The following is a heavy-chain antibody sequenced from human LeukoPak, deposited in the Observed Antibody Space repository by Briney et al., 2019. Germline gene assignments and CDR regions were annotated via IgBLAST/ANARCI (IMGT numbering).Heavy chain of an antibody. Sequence: GGSRRLSCVAPGITFRSSSMHWVRQAPGKGLEWLAFIRFDGSTKYYADSVKVRFTVSRDNSKSTLYLQMNSLRAEDTAVYYCAQPDFWGQGTLVTVSS. CDR3: AQPDF. CDR2: IRFDGSTK. V-gene: IGHV3-30*02. CDR1: GITFRSSS. J-gene: IGHJ4*02.